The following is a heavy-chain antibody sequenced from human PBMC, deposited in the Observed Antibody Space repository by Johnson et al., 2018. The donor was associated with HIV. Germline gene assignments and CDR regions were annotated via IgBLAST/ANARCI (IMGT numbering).Heavy chain of an antibody. CDR1: GFTLSSYA. CDR3: ARVSSYYYDSSGSDAFDI. Sequence: VQLVESGGELVQPGGSLRLSCAASGFTLSSYAMHWVRHATGKGLEWVSAIGTAGDTSYPGSVKGRFTISRENAKNSLYLQMNSLRAGDTAVYYCARVSSYYYDSSGSDAFDIWGQGTMVTVSS. CDR2: IGTAGDT. J-gene: IGHJ3*02. V-gene: IGHV3-13*01. D-gene: IGHD3-22*01.